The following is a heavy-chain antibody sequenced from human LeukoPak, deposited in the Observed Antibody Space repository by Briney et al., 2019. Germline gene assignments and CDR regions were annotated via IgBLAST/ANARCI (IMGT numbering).Heavy chain of an antibody. CDR1: GYTFTSYG. D-gene: IGHD1-1*01. J-gene: IGHJ6*02. Sequence: ASVKVSCKASGYTFTSYGISWVRQAPGQGLEWMGWISAYNGNTNYAQKLQGRVTMTTDTSTSTVYMELSSLRSEDTAVYYCARDQLRSDPEYYYYGMDVWGQGTTVTVSS. V-gene: IGHV1-18*01. CDR3: ARDQLRSDPEYYYYGMDV. CDR2: ISAYNGNT.